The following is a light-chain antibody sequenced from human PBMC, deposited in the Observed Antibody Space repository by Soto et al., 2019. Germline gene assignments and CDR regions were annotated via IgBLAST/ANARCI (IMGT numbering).Light chain of an antibody. Sequence: EIVLTQSPGTLSLSPGERATLSCRASQSVSSSYLAWYQQQPGQAPRLLIYGASSRATGIPDRFSGSGSRTDFTLTISRLEPEDFAVYYCQQYGSSPWYTFGQGTKLAIK. CDR3: QQYGSSPWYT. V-gene: IGKV3-20*01. CDR2: GAS. J-gene: IGKJ2*01. CDR1: QSVSSSY.